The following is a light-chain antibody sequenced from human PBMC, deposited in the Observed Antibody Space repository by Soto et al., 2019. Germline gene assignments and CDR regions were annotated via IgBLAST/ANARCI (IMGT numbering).Light chain of an antibody. CDR1: ESIESRY. V-gene: IGKV3-20*01. J-gene: IGKJ3*01. Sequence: EIVLTQSPATLSLSPGERATLSCRARESIESRYLAWYQQRPGQAPRLLIYGTSSRATGIPDRFSGSGSGTDFSLTISRLEPEDFAVYYCQQFGSSPGFTFGPGTKVDIK. CDR3: QQFGSSPGFT. CDR2: GTS.